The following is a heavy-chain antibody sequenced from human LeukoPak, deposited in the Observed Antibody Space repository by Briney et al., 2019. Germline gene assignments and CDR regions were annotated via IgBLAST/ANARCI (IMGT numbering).Heavy chain of an antibody. D-gene: IGHD2-8*01. V-gene: IGHV3-7*01. J-gene: IGHJ4*02. Sequence: PGGSLRLSCAASGFTFSNYWMSWVRQAPGKGLEWVANINHDGGGTYYVDSMRGRFTISRDNAKSSVCLQMRSLRAEDTAVYYCATEGMVGAPGTLDYWGQGALVTVSS. CDR3: ATEGMVGAPGTLDY. CDR2: INHDGGGT. CDR1: GFTFSNYW.